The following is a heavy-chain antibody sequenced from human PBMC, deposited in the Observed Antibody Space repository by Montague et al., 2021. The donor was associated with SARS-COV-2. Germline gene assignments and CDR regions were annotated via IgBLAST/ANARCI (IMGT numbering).Heavy chain of an antibody. CDR1: GFTFSSYE. CDR2: ISSSGITI. CDR3: ARDNYYYDTSVYHEY. D-gene: IGHD3-22*01. J-gene: IGHJ4*02. V-gene: IGHV3-48*03. Sequence: SLRLSCAASGFTFSSYEMNWLRQAPGKGLEWVSYISSSGITIYYADSVKGRFTISRDNAKNSLYLQMNSLRAEDTAVYYCARDNYYYDTSVYHEYWGQGTLVTVSS.